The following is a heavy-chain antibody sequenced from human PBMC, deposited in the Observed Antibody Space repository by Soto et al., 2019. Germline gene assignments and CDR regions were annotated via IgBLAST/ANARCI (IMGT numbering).Heavy chain of an antibody. V-gene: IGHV3-11*05. CDR2: ISSSSSYT. CDR1: GFTFSDYY. D-gene: IGHD4-17*01. Sequence: GGSLRLSCAASGFTFSDYYMSWIRQAPGKGLEWVSYISSSSSYTNYADSVKGRFTISRDNAKNSLYLQMNSLRAEDTAVYYCARAAFNGYGDRDWYFDLWGRGTLVTVSS. CDR3: ARAAFNGYGDRDWYFDL. J-gene: IGHJ2*01.